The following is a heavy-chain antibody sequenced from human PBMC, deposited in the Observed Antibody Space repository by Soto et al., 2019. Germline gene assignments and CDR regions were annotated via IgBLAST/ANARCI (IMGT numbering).Heavy chain of an antibody. CDR1: GFSLSTSGVG. D-gene: IGHD5-18*01. J-gene: IGHJ5*02. CDR2: IYWNDDK. CDR3: ARGSYGYEGNWFDP. V-gene: IGHV2-5*01. Sequence: QITLKESGPTLVKPTQTLTLTCTFSGFSLSTSGVGVGWIRQPPGKALEWLALIYWNDDKRYSPSLKSRLTITKDTSKNQVVLTMTNMDPVDTDTYYCARGSYGYEGNWFDPWGQGTLVTVSS.